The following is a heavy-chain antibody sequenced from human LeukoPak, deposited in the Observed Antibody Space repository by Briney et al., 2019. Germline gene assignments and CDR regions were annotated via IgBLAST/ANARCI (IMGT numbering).Heavy chain of an antibody. CDR1: GFTFSDYY. CDR2: ISSSGSTI. V-gene: IGHV3-11*04. J-gene: IGHJ4*02. D-gene: IGHD3-10*01. CDR3: ARESYYGSGILYFFDY. Sequence: GGSLRLSCAASGFTFSDYYMSWIRQAPGKGLESVSHISSSGSTIYYADSVKGRFTISRDNAKNSLYLQMNSLRAEDTAVYYCARESYYGSGILYFFDYWGQGTLVTVSS.